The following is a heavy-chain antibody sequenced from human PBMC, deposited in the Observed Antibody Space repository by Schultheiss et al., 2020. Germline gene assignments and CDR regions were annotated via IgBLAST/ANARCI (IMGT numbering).Heavy chain of an antibody. CDR1: GFTFSTYG. Sequence: GESLKISCAASGFTFSTYGIHWVRQAPGKGLEWVGRIKSKTDGGTTDYAAPVKGRFTISRDDSKNTLYLQMNSLKTEDTAVYYCTSIQLWTHDYWGQGTLVTVAS. CDR3: TSIQLWTHDY. V-gene: IGHV3-15*07. J-gene: IGHJ4*02. D-gene: IGHD5-18*01. CDR2: IKSKTDGGTT.